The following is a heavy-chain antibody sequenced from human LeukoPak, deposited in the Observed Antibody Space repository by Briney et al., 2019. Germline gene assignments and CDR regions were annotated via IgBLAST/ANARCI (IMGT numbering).Heavy chain of an antibody. D-gene: IGHD3-22*01. V-gene: IGHV3-33*01. CDR1: GFTFSTYG. Sequence: GGSLRLSCSASGFTFSTYGMNWVRQAPGKGLEWVAVIWYDGSHANYADAVKGRFTISRDNSKNTLYLQMNSPRAEDTAVYYCARDAIDSSGFDFDYWGQGTLVTVSS. CDR3: ARDAIDSSGFDFDY. J-gene: IGHJ4*02. CDR2: IWYDGSHA.